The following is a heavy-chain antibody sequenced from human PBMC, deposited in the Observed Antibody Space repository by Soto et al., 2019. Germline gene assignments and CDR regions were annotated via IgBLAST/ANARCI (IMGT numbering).Heavy chain of an antibody. J-gene: IGHJ4*02. CDR1: GGSISSYY. V-gene: IGHV4-59*01. CDR2: IYYSGST. Sequence: SETLSLTCTVSGGSISSYYWSWIRQPPGKGLEWIGYIYYSGSTNYNPSLKSRVTISVDTSKNQFSLKLSSVTAADTAVYYCARAMNSVEMATIYWGQGTLVTVS. D-gene: IGHD5-12*01. CDR3: ARAMNSVEMATIY.